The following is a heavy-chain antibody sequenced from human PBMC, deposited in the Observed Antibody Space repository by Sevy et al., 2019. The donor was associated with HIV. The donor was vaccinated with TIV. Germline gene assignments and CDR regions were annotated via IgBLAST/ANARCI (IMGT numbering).Heavy chain of an antibody. Sequence: GPVKVSCKASGYTFTSYGISWVRQAPGQGLEWMGWISAYNGNTNYAQKLQGRVTMTTDTSTSTAYMELRSLRSDDTAVYYCARGPHPGIAVAGNHPNFDYWGQGTLVTVSS. J-gene: IGHJ4*02. CDR2: ISAYNGNT. CDR1: GYTFTSYG. D-gene: IGHD6-19*01. CDR3: ARGPHPGIAVAGNHPNFDY. V-gene: IGHV1-18*01.